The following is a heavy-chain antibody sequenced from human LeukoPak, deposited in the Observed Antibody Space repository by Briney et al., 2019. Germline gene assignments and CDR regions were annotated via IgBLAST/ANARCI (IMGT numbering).Heavy chain of an antibody. CDR2: ISGSGGST. CDR1: GFTFSSXA. Sequence: QPGGSXXXSXAXSGFTFSSXAMSWVRQAPGKGLEWVSGISGSGGSTYYADSVKGRFTISRGNSKNTLYLQMNSLRAEDTAVYYCARHLVPTAMLTAFDIWGQGTMVTVSS. D-gene: IGHD2-2*01. V-gene: IGHV3-23*01. CDR3: ARHLVPTAMLTAFDI. J-gene: IGHJ3*02.